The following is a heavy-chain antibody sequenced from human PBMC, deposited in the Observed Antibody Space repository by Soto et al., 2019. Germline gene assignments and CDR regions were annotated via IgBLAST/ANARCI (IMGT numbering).Heavy chain of an antibody. Sequence: ASVKVSCKASGYTFTGYYMHWVRQAPGQGLEWMGWINPNSGGTNYAQKFQGWVTMTRDTSISTAYMELSRLRSDDTAVYYCAKSGSITSPLPFDYWGQGTLVTVSS. V-gene: IGHV1-2*04. D-gene: IGHD3-10*01. CDR2: INPNSGGT. CDR1: GYTFTGYY. J-gene: IGHJ4*02. CDR3: AKSGSITSPLPFDY.